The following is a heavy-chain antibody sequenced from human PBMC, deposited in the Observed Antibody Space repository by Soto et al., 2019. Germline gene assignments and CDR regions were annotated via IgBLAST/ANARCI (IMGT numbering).Heavy chain of an antibody. Sequence: EVQLLESGGGLVQPGGSLRLSCAASGFTFSSYAMSWVRQAPGKGLEWVSAISGSGGSTYYADSVKGRFTISRDNSKNTLYLQMNSLRAEDTAVYYCAKGEGGGYCSGGSCYLDSGYWGQGTLVTVSS. J-gene: IGHJ4*02. V-gene: IGHV3-23*01. CDR3: AKGEGGGYCSGGSCYLDSGY. CDR2: ISGSGGST. D-gene: IGHD2-15*01. CDR1: GFTFSSYA.